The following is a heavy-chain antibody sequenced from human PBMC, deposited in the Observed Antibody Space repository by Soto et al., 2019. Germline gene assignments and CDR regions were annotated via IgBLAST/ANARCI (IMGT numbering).Heavy chain of an antibody. CDR2: IFSNDEK. D-gene: IGHD4-17*01. CDR3: AFNDYGDYWDYYGMDV. V-gene: IGHV2-26*01. CDR1: GFSLSNARMG. Sequence: QVTLKESGPVLVKPTETLTLTCTVSGFSLSNARMGVSWIRQPPGKALEWLAHIFSNDEKSYSTSLKSRLTISKDTSKSQVVLTMTNMDPVDTATYYCAFNDYGDYWDYYGMDVWGQGTTVTVSS. J-gene: IGHJ6*02.